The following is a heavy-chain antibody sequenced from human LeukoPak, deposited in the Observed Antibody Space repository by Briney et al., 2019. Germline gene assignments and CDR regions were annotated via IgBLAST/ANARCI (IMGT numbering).Heavy chain of an antibody. V-gene: IGHV4-38-2*01. Sequence: SETLSLTCAVSGYSIGSGYYWGWIRQPPGKGLEWIGSIYHSGSTYYNPSLKSRVTISVDTSKNQFSLKLSSVTAADTAVYYCARHRGFDYGDYELDYWGQGTLVTVSS. CDR3: ARHRGFDYGDYELDY. D-gene: IGHD4-17*01. J-gene: IGHJ4*02. CDR2: IYHSGST. CDR1: GYSIGSGYY.